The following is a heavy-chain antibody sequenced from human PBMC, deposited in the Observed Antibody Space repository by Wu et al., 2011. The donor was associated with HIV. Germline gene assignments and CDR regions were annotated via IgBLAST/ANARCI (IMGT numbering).Heavy chain of an antibody. CDR3: ARDLGGDEDY. CDR2: IIPIFGTA. Sequence: QIQLVQSGAEVKKPGTSVKVSCKTSGYTFTTYGINWVRQAPGQGLEWMGGIIPIFGTAKYVQKFQGRVTITADKSTSTAYMELSSLTSEDTAVYYCARDLGGDEDYWGRGTLVTVSA. CDR1: GYTFTTYG. J-gene: IGHJ4*02. D-gene: IGHD2-21*01. V-gene: IGHV1-69*06.